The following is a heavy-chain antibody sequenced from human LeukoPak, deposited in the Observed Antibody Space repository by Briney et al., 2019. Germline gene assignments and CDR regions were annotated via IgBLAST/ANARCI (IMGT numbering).Heavy chain of an antibody. Sequence: GGSLRLSCTASGFSFSSYWMSWVRQAPGKGLEWVANIKQDGSDKYYVDSVKGRFTVSRDNAKNSLYLQMNSLRAEDSALYYCARASAVAGTRDYWGQGTLVTVSS. CDR1: GFSFSSYW. CDR3: ARASAVAGTRDY. D-gene: IGHD6-19*01. J-gene: IGHJ4*02. V-gene: IGHV3-7*01. CDR2: IKQDGSDK.